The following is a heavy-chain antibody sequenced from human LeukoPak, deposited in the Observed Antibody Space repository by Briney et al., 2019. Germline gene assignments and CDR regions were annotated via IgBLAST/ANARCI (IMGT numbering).Heavy chain of an antibody. CDR2: IFYDGSA. Sequence: SETLSLTCSVSSGSIKSSNYYWGWIRQPPGKGLEWIGSIFYDGSADYHPSLKSRVTISVDTSKNIFSLKVKSVTAADTAVYYCASFYCSGGSCYQYYYYYYMDVWGKGTTVTISS. J-gene: IGHJ6*03. CDR1: SGSIKSSNYY. V-gene: IGHV4-39*01. D-gene: IGHD2-15*01. CDR3: ASFYCSGGSCYQYYYYYYMDV.